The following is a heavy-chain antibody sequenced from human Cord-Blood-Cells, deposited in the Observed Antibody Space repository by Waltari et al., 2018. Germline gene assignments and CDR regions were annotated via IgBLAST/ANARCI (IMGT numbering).Heavy chain of an antibody. CDR1: GFTVSSHW. V-gene: IGHV3-74*01. CDR3: AREGSSSYWYFDL. J-gene: IGHJ2*01. Sequence: EVQLVESGGGLVQPGGSLRLPWAASGFTVSSHWMLWVRQAPGKGLVWVSRINSDGSSTSYADSVKGRFTISRDNAKNTLYLQMNSLRAEDTAVYYCAREGSSSYWYFDLWGRGTLVTVSS. D-gene: IGHD6-13*01. CDR2: INSDGSST.